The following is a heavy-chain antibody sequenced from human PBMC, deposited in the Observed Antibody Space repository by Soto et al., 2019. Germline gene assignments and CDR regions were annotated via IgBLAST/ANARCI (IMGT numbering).Heavy chain of an antibody. V-gene: IGHV4-59*01. CDR2: IYYSGST. CDR3: AREAGGSQFEY. CDR1: GGSISSYY. Sequence: PSETLSLTCTVSGGSISSYYWSWIRQPPGKGLEWIGYIYYSGSTNYNPSLKSRVTISVDTSKNQFSLKLSSVTAADTAVDYGAREAGGSQFEYWGQGIPVTVPS. J-gene: IGHJ4*02. D-gene: IGHD1-26*01.